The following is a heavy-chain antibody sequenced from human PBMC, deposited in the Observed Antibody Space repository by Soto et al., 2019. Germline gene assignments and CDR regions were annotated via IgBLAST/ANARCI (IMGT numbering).Heavy chain of an antibody. D-gene: IGHD1-26*01. V-gene: IGHV3-23*01. CDR1: GFTFSSYS. Sequence: GGSLRLSCAASGFTFSSYSMNWVRQAPGKGLEWVSSISGSGGSTYYADSVKGRFTISRDNSKNTLYLQMNSLRAEDTAVYYCAKTMDRIVGAPDAFDIWGQGTMVTVSS. CDR2: ISGSGGST. CDR3: AKTMDRIVGAPDAFDI. J-gene: IGHJ3*02.